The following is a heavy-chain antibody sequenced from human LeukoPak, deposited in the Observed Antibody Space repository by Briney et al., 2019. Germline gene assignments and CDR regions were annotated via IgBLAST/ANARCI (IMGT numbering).Heavy chain of an antibody. Sequence: SETLSLTCTVSGGSINTSSYYWGWVRQPPGKGLEWIGSIYYSGSTYYSSSFKSRVTISVDTSKNQFSLKLSSVTAADTAVYYCARERSGSEVFARSFDIWGQGTMVTVSS. D-gene: IGHD3-3*01. J-gene: IGHJ3*02. CDR2: IYYSGST. CDR3: ARERSGSEVFARSFDI. CDR1: GGSINTSSYY. V-gene: IGHV4-39*07.